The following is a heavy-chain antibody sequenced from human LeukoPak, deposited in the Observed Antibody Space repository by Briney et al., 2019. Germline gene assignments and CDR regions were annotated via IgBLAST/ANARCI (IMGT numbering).Heavy chain of an antibody. D-gene: IGHD6-13*01. Sequence: GGSLRLSCAASRFTFSDYGMHWVRQAPGKGLEWVAFIRYDGSDKYYADSVKGRFTISRDNSKNTLHVQMNTLRAEDTAVYYCAKDIGRSSYYYFDYWGQGTLVTVSS. CDR3: AKDIGRSSYYYFDY. CDR1: RFTFSDYG. V-gene: IGHV3-30*02. J-gene: IGHJ4*02. CDR2: IRYDGSDK.